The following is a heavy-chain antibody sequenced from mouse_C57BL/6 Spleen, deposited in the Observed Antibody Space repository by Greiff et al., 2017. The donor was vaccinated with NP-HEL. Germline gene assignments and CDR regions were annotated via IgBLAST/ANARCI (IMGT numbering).Heavy chain of an antibody. V-gene: IGHV5-4*01. Sequence: EVQLVESGGGLVKPGGSLKLSCAASGFTFSSYAMSWVRQTPEKRLEWVATISDGGSYTYYPDNVKGRFTISRDNAKNNLYLQMSHLKSEDTAMYYCAREGYYSNLDYWGQGTTLTVSS. CDR1: GFTFSSYA. J-gene: IGHJ2*01. D-gene: IGHD2-5*01. CDR3: AREGYYSNLDY. CDR2: ISDGGSYT.